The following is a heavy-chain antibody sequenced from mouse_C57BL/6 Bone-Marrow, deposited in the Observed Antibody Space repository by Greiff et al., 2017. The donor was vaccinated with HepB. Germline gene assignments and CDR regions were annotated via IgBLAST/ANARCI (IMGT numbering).Heavy chain of an antibody. J-gene: IGHJ2*01. CDR3: ARDGYYVDYYFDY. CDR1: GFTFSSYG. D-gene: IGHD2-3*01. Sequence: DVKLVESGGDLVKPGGSLKLSCAASGFTFSSYGMSWVRQTPDKRLEWVATISSGGSYTYYPDSVKGRFTISRDNAKNTLYLQMSSLKSEDTAMYYCARDGYYVDYYFDYWGQGTTLTVSS. CDR2: ISSGGSYT. V-gene: IGHV5-6*02.